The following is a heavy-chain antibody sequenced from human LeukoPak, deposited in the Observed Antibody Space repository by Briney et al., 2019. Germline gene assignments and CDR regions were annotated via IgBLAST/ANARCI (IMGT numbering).Heavy chain of an antibody. CDR2: IDYSGTA. J-gene: IGHJ5*01. CDR1: GGSIGSGGYY. D-gene: IGHD6-6*01. CDR3: ARDSYSSSIRWFDS. Sequence: SQTLSLTCTVSGGSIGSGGYYWSWIRQLPGKGLEWIGYIDYSGTAYYNPSLKSRVTISIDTSKNQFSVKLSSVTAADTAVYYCARDSYSSSIRWFDSWGQGTLVIVSS. V-gene: IGHV4-31*03.